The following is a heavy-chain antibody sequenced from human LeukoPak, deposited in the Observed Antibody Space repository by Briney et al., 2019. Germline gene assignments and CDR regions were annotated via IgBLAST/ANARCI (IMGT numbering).Heavy chain of an antibody. J-gene: IGHJ6*02. D-gene: IGHD3-10*01. CDR1: GFTFSSYG. CDR3: AKDQHGEWFGELSYYYYYGMDV. Sequence: GGSLRLSCAASGFTFSSYGMHWVRQAPGKGLEWVAVISYDGSNKYYADSVKGRFTISRDNSKNTLYLQMNSLRAEDTAVYYCAKDQHGEWFGELSYYYYYGMDVWGQGTTVTVSS. V-gene: IGHV3-30*18. CDR2: ISYDGSNK.